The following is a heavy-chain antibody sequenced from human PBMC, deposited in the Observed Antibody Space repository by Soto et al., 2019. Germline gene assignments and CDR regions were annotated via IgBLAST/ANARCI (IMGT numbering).Heavy chain of an antibody. J-gene: IGHJ3*02. CDR1: GGSVNNYV. CDR3: ARYWNAGTLYGAFDI. D-gene: IGHD4-17*01. V-gene: IGHV1-69*06. CDR2: IIPNYEAA. Sequence: QVQLVQSGAEVRKPGSSVKVSCEASGGSVNNYVSSWLRQAPGQGLEWMGGIIPNYEAANYAQKFRGRLTITADKATNTAYMELNSLRPEDTANYYCARYWNAGTLYGAFDIWGQGTTVIVS.